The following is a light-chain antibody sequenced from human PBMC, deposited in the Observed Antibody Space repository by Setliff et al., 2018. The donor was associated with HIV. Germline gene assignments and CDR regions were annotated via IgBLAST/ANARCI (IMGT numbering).Light chain of an antibody. Sequence: TLSCRASQSVNSNLAWYQQKPGQAPRLLIYRASSRATGIPARFSGSGSGSDFTLTISSLQSEDSALYYCQQYKDWPPYSFGQGTKVDIK. CDR2: RAS. CDR1: QSVNSN. CDR3: QQYKDWPPYS. J-gene: IGKJ2*03. V-gene: IGKV3-15*01.